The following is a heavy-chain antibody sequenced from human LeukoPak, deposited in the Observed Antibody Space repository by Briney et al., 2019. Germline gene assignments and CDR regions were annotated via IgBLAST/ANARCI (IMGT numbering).Heavy chain of an antibody. CDR1: GGSFSGYY. CDR3: ARAQWEFDY. V-gene: IGHV4-34*01. Sequence: SETLSLTCAVYGGSFSGYYWSWIRQAPGKALEWIGEISHSGSARYTPSLKTRVTISIDTSKDQFSLRLNSVTAADTAVYYCARAQWEFDYWGQGTLVTVSS. D-gene: IGHD1-26*01. J-gene: IGHJ4*02. CDR2: ISHSGSA.